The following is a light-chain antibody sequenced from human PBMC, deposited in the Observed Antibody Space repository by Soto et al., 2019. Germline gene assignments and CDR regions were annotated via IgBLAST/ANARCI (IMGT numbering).Light chain of an antibody. CDR1: QSVSSSY. CDR3: QQYGSSPPIT. CDR2: GAS. J-gene: IGKJ5*01. V-gene: IGKV3-20*01. Sequence: EIVLTHSPGTLSLSPGERATLSFSARQSVSSSYLAWYQQKPGQAPRLLIYGASSRATGIPDRFSGSGSGTDFTLTISRLEPEDFAVYYCQQYGSSPPITFGQGTRLEI.